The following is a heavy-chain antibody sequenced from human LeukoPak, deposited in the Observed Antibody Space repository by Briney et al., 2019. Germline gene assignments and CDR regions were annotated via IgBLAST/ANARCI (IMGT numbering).Heavy chain of an antibody. CDR2: IRSDGSIK. CDR1: GFIFSSYG. D-gene: IGHD2-2*01. CDR3: TKDRPEAYFDY. J-gene: IGHJ4*02. Sequence: RSGGSLGLSCAASGFIFSSYGMHWVRQAPGKGLEWVAFIRSDGSIKYYADSVKGRFTISRDNSKNMLYLQMNSLRGEDTAVYYCTKDRPEAYFDYWGQGTLVTVSS. V-gene: IGHV3-30*02.